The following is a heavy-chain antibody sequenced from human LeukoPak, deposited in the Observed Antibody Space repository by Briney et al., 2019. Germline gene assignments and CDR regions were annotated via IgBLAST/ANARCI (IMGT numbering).Heavy chain of an antibody. CDR3: ARPLYSSGWYDHAFDI. D-gene: IGHD6-19*01. CDR1: GYTFTIYY. J-gene: IGHJ3*02. CDR2: INPSGGST. Sequence: ASVNVSCTASGYTFTIYYMHWVRQAPGQGLEWMGVINPSGGSTSYAQKFQGRVTMTRDTSTSTVYMELSSLRSEDTAVYYCARPLYSSGWYDHAFDIWGQGTMVTVSS. V-gene: IGHV1-46*01.